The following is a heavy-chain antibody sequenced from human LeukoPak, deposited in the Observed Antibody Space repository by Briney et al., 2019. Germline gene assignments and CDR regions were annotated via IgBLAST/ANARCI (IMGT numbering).Heavy chain of an antibody. CDR1: GGSISSYY. CDR2: IYTSGST. J-gene: IGHJ6*03. CDR3: ARGIGYSYGYSYYYYMDV. D-gene: IGHD5-18*01. V-gene: IGHV4-4*07. Sequence: SETLSLTCTVSGGSISSYYWSWIRRPAGKGLMWIGRIYTSGSTNYNPSLKSRVTMSVDTSKSQFSLKLSSVTAADTAVYYCARGIGYSYGYSYYYYMDVWGKGTTVTVSS.